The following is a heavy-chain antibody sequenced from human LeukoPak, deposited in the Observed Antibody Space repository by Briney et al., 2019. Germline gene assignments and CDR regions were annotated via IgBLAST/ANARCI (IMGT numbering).Heavy chain of an antibody. V-gene: IGHV4-4*07. CDR2: IYTSGST. CDR3: ARDSGRTTIFGVVGDFDY. J-gene: IGHJ4*02. Sequence: SETLSLTCTVSGGSISSYYWSWIRQPAGKGLEWIGRIYTSGSTNYNPSLKSRVTMSVDTSKNQFSLKLSSVTAADTAVYYCARDSGRTTIFGVVGDFDYWGQGTLVTVSS. CDR1: GGSISSYY. D-gene: IGHD3-3*01.